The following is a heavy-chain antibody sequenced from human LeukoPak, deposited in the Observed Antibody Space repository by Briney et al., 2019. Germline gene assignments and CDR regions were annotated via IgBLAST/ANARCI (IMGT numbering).Heavy chain of an antibody. CDR3: ARDSDYYDSRGSLGAY. V-gene: IGHV3-53*01. CDR1: GFTVSSNY. J-gene: IGHJ4*02. Sequence: AGGSLRLSCAAFGFTVSSNYMSWVRQAPGKGLEWVSVIYSGGSTYYADSVKGRFTISRDNSKNTLYLQMNSLRAEDTAVYYCARDSDYYDSRGSLGAYWGQGTLVTVYS. D-gene: IGHD3-22*01. CDR2: IYSGGST.